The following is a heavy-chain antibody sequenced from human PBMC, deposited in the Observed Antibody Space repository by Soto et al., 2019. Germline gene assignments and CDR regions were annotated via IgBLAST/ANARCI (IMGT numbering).Heavy chain of an antibody. CDR3: AHRPYTNGDYQTFDY. CDR1: GFSLSTIGVG. Sequence: QITLKESGPTLVKPTQTFTLTCTFSGFSLSTIGVGVGWIRQPPGKALEWLALIYWDDDKRYSPSLKSRLTITKDTSKNQVVLTMTNMDPVDTATYYCAHRPYTNGDYQTFDYWGQGTLVTVSS. V-gene: IGHV2-5*02. CDR2: IYWDDDK. D-gene: IGHD4-17*01. J-gene: IGHJ4*02.